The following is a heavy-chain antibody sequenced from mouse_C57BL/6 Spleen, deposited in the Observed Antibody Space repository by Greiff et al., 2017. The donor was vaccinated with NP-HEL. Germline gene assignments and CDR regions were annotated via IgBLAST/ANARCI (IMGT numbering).Heavy chain of an antibody. CDR2: ISDGGSYT. V-gene: IGHV5-4*01. CDR3: ARDGYYGYDGAMDY. Sequence: EVKLVESGGGLVKPGGSLKLSCAASGFTFSSYAMSWVRRTPEKRLEWVATISDGGSYTYYPDNVKGRFTISRDNAKNNLYLQMSHLKSEDTAMYYCARDGYYGYDGAMDYWGQGTSVTVSS. CDR1: GFTFSSYA. D-gene: IGHD2-2*01. J-gene: IGHJ4*01.